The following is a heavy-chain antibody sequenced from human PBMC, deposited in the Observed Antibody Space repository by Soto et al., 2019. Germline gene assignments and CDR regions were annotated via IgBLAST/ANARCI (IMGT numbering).Heavy chain of an antibody. CDR3: AKDDRYYYGSGSYYYYYGMDV. D-gene: IGHD3-10*01. CDR2: ISYDVSNK. J-gene: IGHJ6*02. CDR1: GFTFSSYG. Sequence: GGSLRLSCAASGFTFSSYGMHWVRQAPGKGLEWVAVISYDVSNKYYADSVKGRFTISRDNSKNTLYLQMNSLRAEDTAVYYCAKDDRYYYGSGSYYYYYGMDVWGQGTRVTVSS. V-gene: IGHV3-30*18.